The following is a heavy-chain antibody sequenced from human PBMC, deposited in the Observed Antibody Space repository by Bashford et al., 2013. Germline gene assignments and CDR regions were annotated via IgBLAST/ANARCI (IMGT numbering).Heavy chain of an antibody. J-gene: IGHJ4*02. CDR2: LFQWEP. Sequence: SETLSLTCAVSGGSVNSGAYYWAWLRQPPREGPGVDWIYLFQWEPHLQPSLKSRITILLDTSKNQFSLRLNSVTAADTAVYYCARTSRLERFSDHWGQGILVTVSS. D-gene: IGHD6-25*01. CDR3: ARTSRLERFSDH. V-gene: IGHV4-61*08. CDR1: GGSVNSGAYY.